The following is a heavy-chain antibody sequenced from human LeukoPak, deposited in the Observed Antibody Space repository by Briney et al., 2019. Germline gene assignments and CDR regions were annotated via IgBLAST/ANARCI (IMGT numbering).Heavy chain of an antibody. CDR2: INRGGDNI. J-gene: IGHJ4*02. CDR1: GFYISNHA. Sequence: GGSLRLSCIVSGFYISNHAMSWVRQAPGKGLEWLAYINRGGDNIWYADSVKGRFTISRDNARDSLFLQMNSLRDEDTAVYYCARDHDWAFDYWGQGTLVTVSS. V-gene: IGHV3-48*02. D-gene: IGHD3-9*01. CDR3: ARDHDWAFDY.